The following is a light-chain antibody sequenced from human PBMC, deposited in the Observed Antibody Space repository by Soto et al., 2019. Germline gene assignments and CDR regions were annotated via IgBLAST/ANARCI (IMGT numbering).Light chain of an antibody. Sequence: QSALTQPPSASGSAGLSVTISCTGASSDVGGYNYVSWYQQHPGKAPKLMISEVSKRPSGVPDRFSGSKSGNTASLTVSGLQAEDESDYYCSSFAGNNNLVFGGGTKLTV. V-gene: IGLV2-8*01. CDR3: SSFAGNNNLV. CDR2: EVS. J-gene: IGLJ2*01. CDR1: SSDVGGYNY.